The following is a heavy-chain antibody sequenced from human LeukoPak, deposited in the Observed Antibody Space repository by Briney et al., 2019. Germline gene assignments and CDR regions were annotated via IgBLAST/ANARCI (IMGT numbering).Heavy chain of an antibody. V-gene: IGHV3-30*18. J-gene: IGHJ4*02. CDR3: AKDGQLGGSSWFTLFFDY. D-gene: IGHD6-13*01. Sequence: QPGRSLRLSCAASRFSFRSFDMHWVRQAPGKGLEWLALSSYDGSNTYYTDSVKGRFTISRDNFKNTLYLQMNSLRPEDTAVYYCAKDGQLGGSSWFTLFFDYWGQGTLVTVSS. CDR2: SSYDGSNT. CDR1: RFSFRSFD.